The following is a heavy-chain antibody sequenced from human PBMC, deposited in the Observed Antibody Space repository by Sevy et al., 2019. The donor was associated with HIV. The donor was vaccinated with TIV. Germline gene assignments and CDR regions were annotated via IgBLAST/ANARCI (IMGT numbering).Heavy chain of an antibody. Sequence: SETLSLTCTVSGGSISSHYWNWIRQPAGKGLEWIGRIFTSGSTNYNPSLKSRVTMSVDTSKNQFSLKLSSVTAADTAVYYCAGHSSGYYFYFEYWGQGTLVTVSS. V-gene: IGHV4-4*07. J-gene: IGHJ4*02. CDR3: AGHSSGYYFYFEY. CDR2: IFTSGST. D-gene: IGHD3-22*01. CDR1: GGSISSHY.